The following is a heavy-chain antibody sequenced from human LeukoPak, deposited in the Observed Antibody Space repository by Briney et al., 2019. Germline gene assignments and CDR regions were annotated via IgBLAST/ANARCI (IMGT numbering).Heavy chain of an antibody. D-gene: IGHD4-17*01. J-gene: IGHJ4*02. CDR1: GGTFISYA. CDR2: IIPIFGTA. V-gene: IGHV1-69*13. CDR3: ARPDYAHEWYYFDY. Sequence: ASVKVSCKASGGTFISYAISWVRQAPGQGLEWMGGIIPIFGTANYAQKFQGRVTITADESTSTAYMELSSLRSGDTAVYYCARPDYAHEWYYFDYWGQGTLVTVSS.